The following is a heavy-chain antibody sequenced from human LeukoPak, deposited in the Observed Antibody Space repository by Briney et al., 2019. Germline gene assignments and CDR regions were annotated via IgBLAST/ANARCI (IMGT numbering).Heavy chain of an antibody. J-gene: IGHJ4*02. CDR2: IKSKTDGGTT. CDR3: TTRRFGEFGFDY. D-gene: IGHD3-10*01. CDR1: GFTFSNAW. Sequence: PGGSLRLSCAASGFTFSNAWMSWVRQAPGKGLEWVGRIKSKTDGGTTDYAAPVKGRFTISRDDSKNTLYLQMNSLKTEDTAVYYCTTRRFGEFGFDYWGQGTLVTVSS. V-gene: IGHV3-15*01.